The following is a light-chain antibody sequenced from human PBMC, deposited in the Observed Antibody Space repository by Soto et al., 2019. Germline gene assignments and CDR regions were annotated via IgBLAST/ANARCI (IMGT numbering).Light chain of an antibody. Sequence: QAVVTQPPSASGTPGQRVTISCSGSSSNIGNNAVNWYQQFPGTAPKLLMHSSDQRPSGVPDRFSGSRSGTSASLAISGLQSEDEADYYCATWDDSLNGPVFGGGTKLTVL. CDR2: SSD. J-gene: IGLJ3*02. CDR3: ATWDDSLNGPV. CDR1: SSNIGNNA. V-gene: IGLV1-44*01.